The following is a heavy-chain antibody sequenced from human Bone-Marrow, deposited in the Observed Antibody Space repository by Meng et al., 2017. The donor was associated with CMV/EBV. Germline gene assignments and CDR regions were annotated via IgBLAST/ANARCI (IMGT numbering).Heavy chain of an antibody. D-gene: IGHD5-18*01. J-gene: IGHJ4*02. CDR2: ISSSSSYI. V-gene: IGHV3-21*01. CDR3: ASLDTAMDNDY. Sequence: GESLKISCAASGFTFSSYWMNWVRQAPGKGLEWVSSISSSSSYIYYADSVKGRFTISRDNAKNSLYLQMNSLRAEDTAVYYCASLDTAMDNDYWGQGTLVTVSS. CDR1: GFTFSSYW.